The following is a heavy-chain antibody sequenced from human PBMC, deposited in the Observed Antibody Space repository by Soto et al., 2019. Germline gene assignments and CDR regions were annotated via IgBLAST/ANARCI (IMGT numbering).Heavy chain of an antibody. CDR3: ARGGSGWYPFDY. D-gene: IGHD6-19*01. CDR2: LTGGGDNP. V-gene: IGHV3-23*01. CDR1: GFAFSNYA. J-gene: IGHJ4*02. Sequence: LRLSCAASGFAFSNYAMSWVRQSPGKGLEWISSLTGGGDNPHYAESVKGRFTISRDNSKSTLFLQINSLSDGDTAVYYCARGGSGWYPFDYWGQGTLVTVYS.